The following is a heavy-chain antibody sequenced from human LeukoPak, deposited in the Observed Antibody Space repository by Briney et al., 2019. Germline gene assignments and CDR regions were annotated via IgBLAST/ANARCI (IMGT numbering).Heavy chain of an antibody. J-gene: IGHJ5*02. V-gene: IGHV4-34*01. D-gene: IGHD3-10*01. CDR1: GGSFSGYY. CDR2: INHSGST. CDR3: ARGGDGSGSYYKEGGNWFDP. Sequence: SETLSLTCAVYGGSFSGYYWSWIRQPPGKGLEWIGEINHSGSTNYNTSLKSRVTISVDRSKNQFSLKLSSVTAADTAVYYCARGGDGSGSYYKEGGNWFDPWGQGTLVTVSS.